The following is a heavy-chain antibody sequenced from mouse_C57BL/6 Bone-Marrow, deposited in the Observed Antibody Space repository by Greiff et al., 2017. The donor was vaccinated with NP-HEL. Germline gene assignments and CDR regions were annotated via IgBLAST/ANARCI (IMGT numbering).Heavy chain of an antibody. Sequence: DVKLVESGGGLVQPGGSLKLSCAASGFTFSDYGMAWVRQAPRKGPEWVAFISNLAYSIYYADTVTGRFTISRENAKNTLYLEMSSLRSEDTAMYYCARHYGSSSHYYAMDYWGQGTSVTVSS. CDR2: ISNLAYSI. D-gene: IGHD1-1*01. V-gene: IGHV5-15*01. CDR3: ARHYGSSSHYYAMDY. CDR1: GFTFSDYG. J-gene: IGHJ4*01.